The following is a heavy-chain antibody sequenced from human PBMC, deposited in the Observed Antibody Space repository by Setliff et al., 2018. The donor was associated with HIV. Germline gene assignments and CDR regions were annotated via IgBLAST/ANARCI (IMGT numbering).Heavy chain of an antibody. V-gene: IGHV4-59*12. CDR1: GGSISHYY. CDR2: IYYSGNT. CDR3: ARGTWIQLSALALFDY. J-gene: IGHJ4*02. Sequence: SSETLSLTCTVSGGSISHYYWNWIRQSPGKGLQWIGYIYYSGNTYYSPSLKSRLTISVDTSKNQFSLKLRSVTAADTAVYYCARGTWIQLSALALFDYWGQGTLVTVSS. D-gene: IGHD5-18*01.